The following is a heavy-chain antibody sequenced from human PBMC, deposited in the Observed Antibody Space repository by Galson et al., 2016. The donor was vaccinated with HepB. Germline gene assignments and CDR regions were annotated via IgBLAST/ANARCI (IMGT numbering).Heavy chain of an antibody. CDR3: ARGYYAYSKWYFDL. J-gene: IGHJ2*01. Sequence: SLRLSCAASGFIFSAYAMHWVRQAPGTGLECVSATSGNADITHYVDSVKGRFTTSKDSSKSTLYLQMSSLRVEDTAMYFCARGYYAYSKWYFDLWGRGTQVTVSS. CDR1: GFIFSAYA. D-gene: IGHD3-3*01. CDR2: TSGNADIT. V-gene: IGHV3-64D*06.